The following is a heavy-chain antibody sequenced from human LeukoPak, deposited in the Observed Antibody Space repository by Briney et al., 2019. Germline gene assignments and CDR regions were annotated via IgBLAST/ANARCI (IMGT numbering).Heavy chain of an antibody. Sequence: LGGSLRLSCAASGFTFSSYWMSWVRQAPGKGLEWVANIKQDGSEKYYVDSVKGRFTISRDNAKNSLYLQMNSLRAEDTAVYYCARTRITMIVGLASRFDYWGQGILVTVSS. D-gene: IGHD3-22*01. CDR2: IKQDGSEK. CDR1: GFTFSSYW. CDR3: ARTRITMIVGLASRFDY. J-gene: IGHJ4*02. V-gene: IGHV3-7*01.